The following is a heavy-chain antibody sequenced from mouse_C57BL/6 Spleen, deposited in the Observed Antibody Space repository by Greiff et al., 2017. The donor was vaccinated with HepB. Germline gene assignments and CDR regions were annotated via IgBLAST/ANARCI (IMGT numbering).Heavy chain of an antibody. CDR3: TRYDYGSVYAMDY. D-gene: IGHD1-1*01. CDR1: GYTFTDYE. CDR2: IDPETGGT. J-gene: IGHJ4*01. Sequence: VQLQESGAELVRPGASVTLSCTASGYTFTDYEMHWVKQTPVHGLEWIGAIDPETGGTAYNQKFKGKAILTADKSSSTAYMELRSLTSEDSAVYYCTRYDYGSVYAMDYWGQGTSVTVSS. V-gene: IGHV1-15*01.